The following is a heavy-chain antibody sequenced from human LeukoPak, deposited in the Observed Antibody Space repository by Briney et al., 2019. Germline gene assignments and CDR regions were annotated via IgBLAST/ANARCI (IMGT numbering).Heavy chain of an antibody. V-gene: IGHV3-23*01. D-gene: IGHD3-22*01. J-gene: IGHJ4*02. Sequence: GGCLRLSCAASGCTFSSYAMSWVRQAPGKGLEWVSGIRGSGDNTYYADSVKGRFTISRDNSKNTLYVQVNSLGTEDTAAYYCAKGSYYDSSGSFYFDYWGQGTLVTVSS. CDR3: AKGSYYDSSGSFYFDY. CDR1: GCTFSSYA. CDR2: IRGSGDNT.